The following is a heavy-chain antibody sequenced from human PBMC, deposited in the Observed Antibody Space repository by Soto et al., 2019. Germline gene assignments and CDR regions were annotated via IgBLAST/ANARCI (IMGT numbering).Heavy chain of an antibody. CDR3: ARVKQQLVPDY. D-gene: IGHD6-13*01. V-gene: IGHV3-33*01. CDR1: GFTFSSYG. CDR2: IWYDGSNK. J-gene: IGHJ4*02. Sequence: PGGSLRLSCAASGFTFSSYGMHWVRQAPGKGLEWVAVIWYDGSNKYYADSVKGRFTISRDNSKNTLYLQMNSLRAEDTAVYYCARVKQQLVPDYWGQGTLVTVSS.